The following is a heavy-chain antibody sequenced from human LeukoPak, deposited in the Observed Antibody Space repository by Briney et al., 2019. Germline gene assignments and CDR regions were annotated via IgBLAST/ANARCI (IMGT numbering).Heavy chain of an antibody. Sequence: ASVKVSCKASGYTFTGYYMHWVRQAPGQGLEWMGWINPNSGGTNYAQKFQGRVTMTRDTSISTAYMELSRLRSDDTAVYYCARGPTAGAGTTFYYYYGMDVWGQGTTVTVSS. V-gene: IGHV1-2*02. D-gene: IGHD1-1*01. CDR1: GYTFTGYY. CDR2: INPNSGGT. J-gene: IGHJ6*02. CDR3: ARGPTAGAGTTFYYYYGMDV.